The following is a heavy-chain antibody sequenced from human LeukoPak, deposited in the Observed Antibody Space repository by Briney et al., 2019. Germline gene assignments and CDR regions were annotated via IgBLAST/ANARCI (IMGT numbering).Heavy chain of an antibody. CDR2: IIPVFDRP. D-gene: IGHD1-26*01. J-gene: IGHJ3*01. Sequence: ASVKVSCKTTGGRFKSYGFSRVRQAPGQGLEWMGGIIPVFDRPTYAQKFEGRVTITADKSTNTTYMEISSLTSDDTAVYYCARDAQWELRAFDVWGQGTMVIVSS. V-gene: IGHV1-69*06. CDR1: GGRFKSYG. CDR3: ARDAQWELRAFDV.